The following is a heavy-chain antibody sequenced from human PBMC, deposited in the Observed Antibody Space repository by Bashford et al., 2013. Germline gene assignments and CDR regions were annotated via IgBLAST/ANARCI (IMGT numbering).Heavy chain of an antibody. Sequence: VRQAPGKGLEWVSYISSSGSTIYYADSVKGRFTISRDNAKNSLYLQMNSLRAEDTAVYYCAREPRIRITGTVDAFDIWGQGTMVTVSS. V-gene: IGHV3-48*03. CDR3: AREPRIRITGTVDAFDI. D-gene: IGHD1-20*01. CDR2: ISSSGSTI. J-gene: IGHJ3*02.